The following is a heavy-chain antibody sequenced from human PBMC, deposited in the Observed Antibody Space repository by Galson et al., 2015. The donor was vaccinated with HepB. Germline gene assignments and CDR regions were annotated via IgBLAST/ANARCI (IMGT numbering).Heavy chain of an antibody. V-gene: IGHV1-18*04. J-gene: IGHJ6*02. CDR2: INAYNGNT. D-gene: IGHD1-26*01. CDR3: AREEGSGSSIHHYYYGMDV. Sequence: SVKVSCKASGYTFTSYGISWVRQAPGQGLEWMGWINAYNGNTNYAQKLQGRVTITTDTSTSTAYMELRSLRSDDTAVYYCAREEGSGSSIHHYYYGMDVWGQGTTVTVSS. CDR1: GYTFTSYG.